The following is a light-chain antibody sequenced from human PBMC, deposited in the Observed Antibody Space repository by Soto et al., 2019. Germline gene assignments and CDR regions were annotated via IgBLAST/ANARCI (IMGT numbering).Light chain of an antibody. J-gene: IGKJ2*01. CDR3: QQYDSYSKT. CDR1: ESISYW. CDR2: DAS. Sequence: IQLTQSPSTLTASVGDRVTIGCRASESISYWLAWYQQKPGKAPKLLIYDASSLRSGVPSRFSGSGSGTEFTLTISTLQPDDFATYYCQQYDSYSKTFGQGTQLEIK. V-gene: IGKV1-5*01.